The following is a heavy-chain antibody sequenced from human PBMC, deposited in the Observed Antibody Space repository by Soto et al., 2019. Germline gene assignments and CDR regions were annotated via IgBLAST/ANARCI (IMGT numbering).Heavy chain of an antibody. D-gene: IGHD1-26*01. Sequence: SETLSLTCAVYGGSFSGYYWSWIRQPPGKGLEWIGEINHSGSTNYNPSLKSRVTISVDTSKNQFSLKLSSVTAADTAVYYCARVQGELLSADFDYWGQGTLVTVSS. J-gene: IGHJ4*02. CDR2: INHSGST. V-gene: IGHV4-34*01. CDR3: ARVQGELLSADFDY. CDR1: GGSFSGYY.